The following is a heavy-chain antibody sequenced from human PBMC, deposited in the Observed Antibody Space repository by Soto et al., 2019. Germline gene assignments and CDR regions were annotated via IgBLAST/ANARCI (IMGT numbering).Heavy chain of an antibody. J-gene: IGHJ4*02. D-gene: IGHD1-1*01. CDR2: ISSAGDRT. CDR1: GFTFRSYA. V-gene: IGHV3-23*01. Sequence: GGSLRLSCAASGFTFRSYAMRWVRQAPGTGLEWVSAISSAGDRTYYADSVKGRVTISRDNSENTLYLQMSSLRPEDTAVFYCVKEGTPVPYFDYWGQGALVTVSS. CDR3: VKEGTPVPYFDY.